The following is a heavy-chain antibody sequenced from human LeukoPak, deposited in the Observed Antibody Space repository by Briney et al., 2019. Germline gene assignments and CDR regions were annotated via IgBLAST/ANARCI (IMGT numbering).Heavy chain of an antibody. Sequence: SETLSLTCAVSGGSISSSNWWSWVRQAPGKGLEWIGEIYHSGSTNYNPSLKSRVTISVDKSKNQFSLKLSSVTAADTAVYYCARFGRKMTAVKRGPNWFDPWGQGTLVTVSS. J-gene: IGHJ5*02. CDR3: ARFGRKMTAVKRGPNWFDP. D-gene: IGHD4-17*01. CDR2: IYHSGST. V-gene: IGHV4-4*02. CDR1: GGSISSSNW.